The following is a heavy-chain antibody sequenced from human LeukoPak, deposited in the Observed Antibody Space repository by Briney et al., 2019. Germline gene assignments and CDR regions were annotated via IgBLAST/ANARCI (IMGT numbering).Heavy chain of an antibody. J-gene: IGHJ1*01. CDR3: ARRPSTYYDSGYFQH. Sequence: PSQTLSLTCTVSGGSISSGNYYWSWIRQPAGKGLEYIGRIYNSGITNYNPSLKSRVTISVDTSKNQFSLKLSSVTAADTAVYYCARRPSTYYDSGYFQHWGQGTLVTVSS. V-gene: IGHV4-61*02. CDR1: GGSISSGNYY. D-gene: IGHD3-22*01. CDR2: IYNSGIT.